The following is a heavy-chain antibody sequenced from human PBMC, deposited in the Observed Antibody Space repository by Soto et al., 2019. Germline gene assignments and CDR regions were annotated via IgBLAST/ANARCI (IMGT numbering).Heavy chain of an antibody. V-gene: IGHV4-39*07. CDR3: ARGGYYDSSGYLVY. CDR2: IYYSGST. Sequence: PSETLSLTCTVSGGSISSSSYYWGWIRQPPGKGLEWIGSIYYSGSTYYNPSLKSRVTISVDTSKNQFSLKLSSVTAADTAVYYCARGGYYDSSGYLVYWGQGTLVTVSS. J-gene: IGHJ4*02. CDR1: GGSISSSSYY. D-gene: IGHD3-22*01.